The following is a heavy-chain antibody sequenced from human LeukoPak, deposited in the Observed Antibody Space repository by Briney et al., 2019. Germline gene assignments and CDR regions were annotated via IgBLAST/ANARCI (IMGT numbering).Heavy chain of an antibody. CDR2: ISSDGSST. J-gene: IGHJ4*02. CDR3: ASALRASGGYYSVGDY. V-gene: IGHV3-74*01. D-gene: IGHD3-22*01. CDR1: GFTFSSYW. Sequence: GGSLRLSCEASGFTFSSYWMHWVRQAPGKGLVWVSRISSDGSSTSYADSVKGRFTISRDNAKNTLYLQMNSPRAEDTAVYYCASALRASGGYYSVGDYWGQGTLVTVSS.